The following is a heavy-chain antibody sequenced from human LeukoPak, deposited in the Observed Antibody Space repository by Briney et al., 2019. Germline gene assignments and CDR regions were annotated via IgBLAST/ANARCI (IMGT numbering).Heavy chain of an antibody. Sequence: GGSLRLSCAASGFTFSDCYMSWIRQAPGKGLEWVSYISSSGSTIYYADSVKGRFTISRDNAKNSLYLQMNSLRAEDTAVYYCARDLQYSSGWYRDWGQGTLVTVSS. CDR2: ISSSGSTI. D-gene: IGHD6-19*01. CDR3: ARDLQYSSGWYRD. V-gene: IGHV3-11*01. CDR1: GFTFSDCY. J-gene: IGHJ4*02.